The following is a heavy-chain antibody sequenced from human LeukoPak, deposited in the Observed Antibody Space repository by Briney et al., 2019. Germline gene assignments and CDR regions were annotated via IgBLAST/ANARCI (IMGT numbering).Heavy chain of an antibody. CDR2: ISSSSSYI. V-gene: IGHV3-21*01. CDR1: GFTFSSYS. J-gene: IGHJ5*02. CDR3: ARDGVPIRYCSGGSCSGNWFDP. Sequence: GGSLRLSCAASGFTFSSYSMNWVRQAPGKGLEWVPSISSSSSYIYYADSVKGRFTISRDNAKNSLYLQMNSLRAEDTAVYYCARDGVPIRYCSGGSCSGNWFDPWGQGTLVTVSS. D-gene: IGHD2-15*01.